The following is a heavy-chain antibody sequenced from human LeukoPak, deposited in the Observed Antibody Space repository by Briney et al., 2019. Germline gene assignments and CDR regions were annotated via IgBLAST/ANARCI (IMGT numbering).Heavy chain of an antibody. CDR1: GFTFSAFW. J-gene: IGHJ5*02. Sequence: GGSLRLSCAVSGFTFSAFWMSWVRQTPGKGLERVANIKEDGSAKFYLDSVKGRFTISRDNAKNSLYLQMNSLRAEDTAVYSCAPDCSSTSCYTRFDPWGQGTLVTVSS. CDR3: APDCSSTSCYTRFDP. CDR2: IKEDGSAK. V-gene: IGHV3-7*01. D-gene: IGHD2-2*02.